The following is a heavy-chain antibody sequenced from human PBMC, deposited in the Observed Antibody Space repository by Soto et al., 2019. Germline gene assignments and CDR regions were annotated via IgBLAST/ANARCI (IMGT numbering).Heavy chain of an antibody. CDR3: ERGSSTSLYKFRGKYYYDMDV. J-gene: IGHJ6*02. CDR2: ININSAGT. V-gene: IGHV1-2*02. D-gene: IGHD3-10*01. CDR1: GYTFTGYY. Sequence: GASVKVSCKASGYTFTGYYIHWVRQAPGQGLEWMGWININSAGTKDAQKFQGRVTMTRDTSISTAYMELRRLRSDDTAVYYCERGSSTSLYKFRGKYYYDMDVWGQGTTVTVSS.